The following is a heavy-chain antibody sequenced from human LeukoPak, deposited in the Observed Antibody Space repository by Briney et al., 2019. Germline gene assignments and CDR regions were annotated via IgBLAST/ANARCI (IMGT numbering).Heavy chain of an antibody. CDR1: GYTFTGYY. Sequence: ASVKVSCKASGYTFTGYYMNWVRQAPGQGLEWMGWINPNSGGTNYAQKFQGRVTMTRDTSISTAYMELSRLRSDDTALYYCARASRDVTTLLRHMDVWGKGTTVTVSS. D-gene: IGHD4-17*01. CDR3: ARASRDVTTLLRHMDV. CDR2: INPNSGGT. V-gene: IGHV1-2*02. J-gene: IGHJ6*03.